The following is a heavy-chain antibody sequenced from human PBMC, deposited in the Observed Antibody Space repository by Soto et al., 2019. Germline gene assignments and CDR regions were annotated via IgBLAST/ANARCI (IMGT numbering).Heavy chain of an antibody. Sequence: ASVKVSCKASGNTFTSYYMHWVRQAPGQGLEWMGIINPSGSSTSNSQKFQGRVTMTRDTSTSTVYMELSSLRSEDTAVYYCARGRSDSGHDYWGQGTLVTVSS. CDR1: GNTFTSYY. J-gene: IGHJ4*02. V-gene: IGHV1-46*01. D-gene: IGHD6-19*01. CDR2: INPSGSST. CDR3: ARGRSDSGHDY.